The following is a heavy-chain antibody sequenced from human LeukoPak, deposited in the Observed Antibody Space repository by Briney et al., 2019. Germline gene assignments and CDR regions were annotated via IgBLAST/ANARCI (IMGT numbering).Heavy chain of an antibody. CDR2: TSSGSSTI. Sequence: GGSLRLSCAASGFTFSSYSLNWVRQVPGKGLEWVSYTSSGSSTIFYADSVKGRFTISRDNAKNSLYLQMNSLRDEDSAVYYCAKTGGSSSWYTDSWGQGTLVTVSS. D-gene: IGHD6-13*01. CDR1: GFTFSSYS. CDR3: AKTGGSSSWYTDS. J-gene: IGHJ4*02. V-gene: IGHV3-48*02.